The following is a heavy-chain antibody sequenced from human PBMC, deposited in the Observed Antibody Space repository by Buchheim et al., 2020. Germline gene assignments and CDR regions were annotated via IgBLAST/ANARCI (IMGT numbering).Heavy chain of an antibody. V-gene: IGHV1-2*02. D-gene: IGHD3-3*01. CDR2: INPNSGGT. CDR1: GYTFTGYY. CDR3: ARDPNEWSVKHFDY. J-gene: IGHJ4*02. Sequence: QVQLVQSGAEVKKPGASVKVSCKASGYTFTGYYMHWVRQAPGQGLEWMGWINPNSGGTNYAQTFQGRVTMTRDTSISTAYLELSRLRSDDTAVYYCARDPNEWSVKHFDYWGQGTL.